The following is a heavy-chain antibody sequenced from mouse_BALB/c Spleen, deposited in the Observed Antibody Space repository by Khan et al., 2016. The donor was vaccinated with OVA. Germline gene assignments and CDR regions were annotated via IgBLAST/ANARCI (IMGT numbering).Heavy chain of an antibody. Sequence: EVELVESGGGLVQSGGSRKLSCAASGFTFSGFGMHWVRQAPERGLEWVAYISSGSNTIYYADTVKDRFTISRDTPKNTLFLQMTSLRSEDTAMYFCARTGYYYFDYWGQGTTLSVSS. CDR3: ARTGYYYFDY. D-gene: IGHD2-3*01. CDR2: ISSGSNTI. CDR1: GFTFSGFG. V-gene: IGHV5-17*02. J-gene: IGHJ2*01.